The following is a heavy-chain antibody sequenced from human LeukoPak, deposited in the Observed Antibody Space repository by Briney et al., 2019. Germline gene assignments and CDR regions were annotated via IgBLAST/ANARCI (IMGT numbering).Heavy chain of an antibody. Sequence: GGSLRLSCAASGFTISRYAMHWVRQAPGKGLEWVAVIWYDGSNQYYVDSVKGRFTISRDNSKKMLYLQMNSLRAEDTAVYYCARDWYYDSSGYLPYWGQGTLVIVSS. CDR1: GFTISRYA. CDR2: IWYDGSNQ. D-gene: IGHD3-22*01. CDR3: ARDWYYDSSGYLPY. J-gene: IGHJ4*02. V-gene: IGHV3-33*01.